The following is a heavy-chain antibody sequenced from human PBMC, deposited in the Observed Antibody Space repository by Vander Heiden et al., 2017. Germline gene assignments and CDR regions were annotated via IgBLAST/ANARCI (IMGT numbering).Heavy chain of an antibody. Sequence: RLVLSAAEAEHPVDPLTISCQAYGYTSNNYGFTWVRQAPGQGLECMGWINTYNGITHYAQNGQGRVTRTADTSTTTAYMELRSLRSDDTAVYYCATYSSLIPDYWGQGTLVTVSA. CDR2: INTYNGIT. CDR1: GYTSNNYG. V-gene: IGHV1-18*01. CDR3: ATYSSLIPDY. D-gene: IGHD6-13*01. J-gene: IGHJ4*02.